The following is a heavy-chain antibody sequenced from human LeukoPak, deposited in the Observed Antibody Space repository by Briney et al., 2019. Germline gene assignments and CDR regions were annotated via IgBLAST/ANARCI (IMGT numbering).Heavy chain of an antibody. CDR1: GYSFTSYW. CDR3: ARHCSGGSCYSGGYYYMDV. Sequence: GESLKISCKGSGYSFTSYWIGRVRQMPGKGLEWMGTIYPGDSDTRYSPSFQGQVTISADKSISTAYLQWSSLKASDTAMYYCARHCSGGSCYSGGYYYMDVWGKGTTVTVSS. J-gene: IGHJ6*03. V-gene: IGHV5-51*01. D-gene: IGHD2-15*01. CDR2: IYPGDSDT.